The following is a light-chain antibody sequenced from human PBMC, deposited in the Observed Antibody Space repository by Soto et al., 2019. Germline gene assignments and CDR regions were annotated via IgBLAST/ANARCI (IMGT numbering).Light chain of an antibody. J-gene: IGKJ1*01. CDR2: KAS. V-gene: IGKV1-5*03. Sequence: DIQMTQSPSTLPASVGDGVTITCRANQSISTWLAWYQQKPGKAPNLLIYKASRLETGVPSRFSGSGSGTEFTLTISSLQPDDFATYYCQHYNSYGTFGQGTKVDIK. CDR1: QSISTW. CDR3: QHYNSYGT.